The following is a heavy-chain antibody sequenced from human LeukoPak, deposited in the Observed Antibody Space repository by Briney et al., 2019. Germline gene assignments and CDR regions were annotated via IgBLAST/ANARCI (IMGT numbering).Heavy chain of an antibody. CDR2: ISYDGSNK. V-gene: IGHV3-30*04. J-gene: IGHJ4*02. D-gene: IGHD2-15*01. CDR1: GFTFSSYA. Sequence: GRSLRLSCAASGFTFSSYAMHWVRQAPGKGLEWVAVISYDGSNKYYADSVKGRFTISRDNSKNTLYLQMNSLRAEDTAVYYCARDPTQRYCSGGSCYSAVLYYFDYWGQGTLVTVSS. CDR3: ARDPTQRYCSGGSCYSAVLYYFDY.